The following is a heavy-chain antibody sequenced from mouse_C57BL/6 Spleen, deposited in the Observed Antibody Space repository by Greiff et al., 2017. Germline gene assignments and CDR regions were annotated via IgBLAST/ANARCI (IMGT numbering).Heavy chain of an antibody. V-gene: IGHV5-17*01. J-gene: IGHJ4*01. D-gene: IGHD2-2*01. CDR3: AYAYDEGFGYYYAMDY. CDR2: ISSGSSTI. Sequence: EVQGVESGGGLVKPGGSLKLSCAASGFTFSDYGMHWVRQAPEKGLEWVAYISSGSSTIYYADTVKGRFTISRDNAKNTLFLQMTSLRSEDTAMYYCAYAYDEGFGYYYAMDYWGQGTSVTVSS. CDR1: GFTFSDYG.